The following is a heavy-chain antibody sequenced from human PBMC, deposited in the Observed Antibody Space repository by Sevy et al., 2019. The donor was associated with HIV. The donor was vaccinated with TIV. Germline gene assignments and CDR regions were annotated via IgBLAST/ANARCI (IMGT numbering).Heavy chain of an antibody. D-gene: IGHD2-21*02. CDR1: GGNFRNYV. J-gene: IGHJ4*02. Sequence: ASVEVSCKASGGNFRNYVISWVRQAPGQGLEWMGGIIPTSGTANYAQKFQGRVTIIAYESTSTAYMELSSLRSEDTAVYYCARLYPCGGACYYFDSWGQGTLVTVSS. CDR2: IIPTSGTA. V-gene: IGHV1-69*13. CDR3: ARLYPCGGACYYFDS.